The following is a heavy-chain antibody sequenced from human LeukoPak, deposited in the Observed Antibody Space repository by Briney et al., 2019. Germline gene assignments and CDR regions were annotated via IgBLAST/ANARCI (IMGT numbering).Heavy chain of an antibody. Sequence: GGSLRLSCAASGFTFSDYYMSWIRQAPGKGLGWISYISSSGSTIYYADSVKGRFTISRDNAKNSLYLQMNSLRAEDTAVYYCARELWSGYYASDAFDIWGQGTMVTVSS. CDR2: ISSSGSTI. J-gene: IGHJ3*02. CDR3: ARELWSGYYASDAFDI. CDR1: GFTFSDYY. V-gene: IGHV3-11*01. D-gene: IGHD3-3*01.